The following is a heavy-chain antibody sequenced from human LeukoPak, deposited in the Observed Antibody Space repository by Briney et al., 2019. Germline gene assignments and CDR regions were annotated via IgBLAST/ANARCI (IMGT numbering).Heavy chain of an antibody. CDR2: ISSSSSYI. CDR1: GFTFSSYS. Sequence: GGSLRLSCAVSGFTFSSYSMNWVRQAPGKGLEWVSSISSSSSYIYYADSVKGRFTISRDNAKNSLYLQMNSLRAEDTAVYYCARAIAGGSTGTDYWGQGTLVTVSS. D-gene: IGHD1-1*01. V-gene: IGHV3-21*01. J-gene: IGHJ4*02. CDR3: ARAIAGGSTGTDY.